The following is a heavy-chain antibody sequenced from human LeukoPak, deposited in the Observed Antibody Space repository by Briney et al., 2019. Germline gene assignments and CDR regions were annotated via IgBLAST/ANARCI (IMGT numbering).Heavy chain of an antibody. CDR1: GFTFSSYE. Sequence: PGGSLRLSCAASGFTFSSYEMNWVRQAPGKGPEWVSYISSSGSTIYYADSVKGRFTISRDNAKNSLYPQMNSLRAEDTAVYYCARVANYYDSSGYYYYYGMDVWGQGTTVTVSS. D-gene: IGHD3-22*01. V-gene: IGHV3-48*03. J-gene: IGHJ6*02. CDR3: ARVANYYDSSGYYYYYGMDV. CDR2: ISSSGSTI.